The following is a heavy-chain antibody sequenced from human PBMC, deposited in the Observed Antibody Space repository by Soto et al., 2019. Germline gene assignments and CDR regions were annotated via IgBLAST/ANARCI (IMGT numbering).Heavy chain of an antibody. D-gene: IGHD3-22*01. V-gene: IGHV3-48*03. J-gene: IGHJ5*02. CDR3: ARVLSYYDSSGVDNWFDP. Sequence: GSLRLSCAASGFTFNNYDMNWVRQAPGKGLEWVSYISSSGSAIYYADSVKGRFTISRDNAKNSLYLQMNSLRVEDTAVYYCARVLSYYDSSGVDNWFDPWGQGALVTVSS. CDR1: GFTFNNYD. CDR2: ISSSGSAI.